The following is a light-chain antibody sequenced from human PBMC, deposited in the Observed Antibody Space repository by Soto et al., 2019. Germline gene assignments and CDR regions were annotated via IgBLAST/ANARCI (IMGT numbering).Light chain of an antibody. CDR1: QSVSSY. Sequence: EIVLTQSPATLSLSPGERATLSCRVSQSVSSYLAWYQQKPGQAPRLLIYDASNRATGIPARFSGSGSGTDFTLTITSLEPEDFAVYYCQQHSKWPLTFGGVTKVDIK. CDR2: DAS. CDR3: QQHSKWPLT. V-gene: IGKV3-11*01. J-gene: IGKJ4*01.